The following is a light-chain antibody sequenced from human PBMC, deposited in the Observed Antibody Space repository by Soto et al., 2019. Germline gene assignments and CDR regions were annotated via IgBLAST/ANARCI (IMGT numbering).Light chain of an antibody. CDR2: GAS. CDR3: QQYNNWPRT. V-gene: IGKV3-15*01. Sequence: EIMMTQSPGTLSVSPGEGATLSCRASQSVSSNLAWYQQKPGQAPRLLIYGASTRATGIPARFSGSGSGIEFTLTISSLQSEDFAVYYCQQYNNWPRTFGQGTKVEIK. CDR1: QSVSSN. J-gene: IGKJ1*01.